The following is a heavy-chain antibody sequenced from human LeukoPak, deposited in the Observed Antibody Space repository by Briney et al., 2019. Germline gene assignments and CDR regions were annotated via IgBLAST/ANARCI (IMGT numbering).Heavy chain of an antibody. CDR1: GYTFTSYY. Sequence: ASVKVSCKAYGYTFTSYYMHWVRQAPGQGLEWMGIINPSAAGTSYAQEFQGRVTMTRDTSTSTVYMELSRLRSEDTAVYYCARASPTFDYWGQGTLVTVSS. CDR3: ARASPTFDY. V-gene: IGHV1-46*01. J-gene: IGHJ4*02. CDR2: INPSAAGT.